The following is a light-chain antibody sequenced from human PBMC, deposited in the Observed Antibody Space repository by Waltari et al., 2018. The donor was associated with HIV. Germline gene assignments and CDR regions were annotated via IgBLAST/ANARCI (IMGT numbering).Light chain of an antibody. Sequence: LTQPASVSASPGQSITISCTGSSDDVGGYSYVSWYQQFPGKAPNLLISEDTDRASEISLRFSGSKSANTASLTISGLRPEDEADYFCASFSSTFTYVFGTGTKVTVL. CDR2: EDT. V-gene: IGLV2-14*01. CDR3: ASFSSTFTYV. CDR1: SDDVGGYSY. J-gene: IGLJ1*01.